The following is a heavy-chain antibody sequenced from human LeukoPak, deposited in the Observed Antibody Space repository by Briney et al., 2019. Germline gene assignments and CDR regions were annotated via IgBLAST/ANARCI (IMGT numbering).Heavy chain of an antibody. Sequence: PSETLSLTCTVSGGSFSSHYWSWIRQPPGKGLEWIGYIYDSGSTNYKPSLKSRVTISGDTSKNRFSLNLRYVTAADTAVYYCARGGSYYVDYWGQGILVTVSS. CDR2: IYDSGST. D-gene: IGHD3-10*01. CDR3: ARGGSYYVDY. CDR1: GGSFSSHY. V-gene: IGHV4-59*11. J-gene: IGHJ4*02.